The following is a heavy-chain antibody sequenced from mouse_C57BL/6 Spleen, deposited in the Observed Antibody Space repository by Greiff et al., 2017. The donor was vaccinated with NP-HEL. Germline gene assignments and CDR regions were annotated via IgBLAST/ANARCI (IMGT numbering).Heavy chain of an antibody. Sequence: EVMLVESGGGLVQPGGSLKLSCAASGFTFSDYYMYWVRQTPEKRLEWVAYISNGGGRPYYPDPVKGRFTISRDNAKNTLYLQMSRLKSEDTAMYYCARHDYYAMDYWGQGTSVTVSS. CDR3: ARHDYYAMDY. J-gene: IGHJ4*01. CDR1: GFTFSDYY. CDR2: ISNGGGRP. V-gene: IGHV5-12*01.